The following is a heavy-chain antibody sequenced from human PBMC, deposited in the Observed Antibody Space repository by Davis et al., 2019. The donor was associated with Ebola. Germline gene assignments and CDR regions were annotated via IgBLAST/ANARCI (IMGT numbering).Heavy chain of an antibody. V-gene: IGHV3-73*01. CDR2: IRSKAKSYAT. Sequence: PGGSLRLSCAASGFTFSGSAMHWVRQASGKGLEWVGRIRSKAKSYATAYAASVKGRFTISRDDSKNTAYLQMNSLKTEDTAVYYCSIAAAGHGGDYWGQGTLVTVSS. CDR3: SIAAAGHGGDY. J-gene: IGHJ4*02. CDR1: GFTFSGSA. D-gene: IGHD6-13*01.